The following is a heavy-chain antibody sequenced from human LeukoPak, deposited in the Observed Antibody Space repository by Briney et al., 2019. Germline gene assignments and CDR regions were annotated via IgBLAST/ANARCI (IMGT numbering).Heavy chain of an antibody. CDR2: ISYDGSNK. D-gene: IGHD3-16*02. J-gene: IGHJ3*02. CDR1: GFTFSSYG. Sequence: PGGSLRLSCAASGFTFSSYGMHWVRQAPGKGLEWVAVISYDGSNKYYADSVKGRSTISRDNSRNTLYLQMNSLRAEDTAVYYCAKDRAITFGGVIVYDAFDIWGQGTMVTVSS. V-gene: IGHV3-30*18. CDR3: AKDRAITFGGVIVYDAFDI.